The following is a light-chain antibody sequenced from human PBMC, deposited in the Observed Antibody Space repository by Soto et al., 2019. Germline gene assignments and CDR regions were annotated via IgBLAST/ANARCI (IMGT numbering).Light chain of an antibody. CDR1: SGHSSYA. V-gene: IGLV4-69*01. Sequence: QPVLTQSPSASASLGASVKLTCTLSSGHSSYAIAWHQQQPEKGPRYLMRLNSDGSHSKGDGIPDRFSGSSSGAERYLTISGLQSEDEAEYYCQTWGTGVAFGGGTKLTVL. J-gene: IGLJ2*01. CDR2: LNSDGSH. CDR3: QTWGTGVA.